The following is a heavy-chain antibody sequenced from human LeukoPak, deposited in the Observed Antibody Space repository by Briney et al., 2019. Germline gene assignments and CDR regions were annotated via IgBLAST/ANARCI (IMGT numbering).Heavy chain of an antibody. V-gene: IGHV4-59*08. CDR2: IYYSGST. CDR1: GGSISSYY. J-gene: IGHJ4*02. CDR3: ARHPFDY. Sequence: SETLSLTCTVSGGSISSYYGSWIRQPPGKGLEWIGYIYYSGSTNYNPSLKSRVTISVDTSKNQFSLKLSSVTAADTAVYYCARHPFDYWGQRTLVTVSS.